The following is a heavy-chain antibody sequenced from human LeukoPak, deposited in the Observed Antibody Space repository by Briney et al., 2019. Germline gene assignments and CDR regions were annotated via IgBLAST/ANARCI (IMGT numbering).Heavy chain of an antibody. CDR1: GFTFSSYA. CDR2: ISSNGGST. Sequence: GGSLRLSCSASGFTFSSYAMHWVRQAPGKGLEYVSAISSNGGSTYYADSVKGRFTISRDNSKNTLYLQMSSLRAEDTAVYYCARSYYDILTGYPKNNWFDPWGQGTLVTVSS. V-gene: IGHV3-64D*06. CDR3: ARSYYDILTGYPKNNWFDP. J-gene: IGHJ5*02. D-gene: IGHD3-9*01.